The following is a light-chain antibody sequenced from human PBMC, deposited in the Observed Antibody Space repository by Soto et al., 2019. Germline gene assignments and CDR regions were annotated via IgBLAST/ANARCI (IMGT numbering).Light chain of an antibody. CDR2: EVS. CDR1: SSDVGGYNY. V-gene: IGLV2-14*01. J-gene: IGLJ1*01. Sequence: QSVLTQXASVSGSPGQSITISCTGTSSDVGGYNYVSWHQLHPGKAPKLMVYEVSNRPSGVSNRFSGSKSGNTASLTISGLQAGDEADYYCSSYTSSSTYVFGTGTKVTVL. CDR3: SSYTSSSTYV.